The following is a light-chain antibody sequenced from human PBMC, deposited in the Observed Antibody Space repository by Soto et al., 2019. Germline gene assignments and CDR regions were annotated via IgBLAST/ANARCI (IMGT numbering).Light chain of an antibody. CDR3: SSYTSSSTYV. CDR1: SSDVGGYNY. Sequence: QSALTQPASVSGSPGQSITISCTGTSSDVGGYNYVSWYQQHPGKAPKLMIYEVSNRPSGVSNRFSGSKSGNTASLTISGLPAEDEADYYSSSYTSSSTYVFGTGTKVTVL. CDR2: EVS. V-gene: IGLV2-14*01. J-gene: IGLJ1*01.